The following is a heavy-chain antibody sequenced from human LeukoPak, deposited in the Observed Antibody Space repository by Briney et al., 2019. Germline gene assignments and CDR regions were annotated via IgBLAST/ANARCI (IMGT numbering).Heavy chain of an antibody. CDR2: ITAAGTDT. CDR1: GFTFSNFV. Sequence: GGSLRLSCTASGFTFSNFVMTWVRQAPGKGPEWVSAITAAGTDTFYADSVKGRFTISRDNSKNTLYLQMNSLRDDDTAVYYCAKRGTGQGFGMDVWGQGTTVTVSS. CDR3: AKRGTGQGFGMDV. J-gene: IGHJ6*02. V-gene: IGHV3-23*01. D-gene: IGHD1-14*01.